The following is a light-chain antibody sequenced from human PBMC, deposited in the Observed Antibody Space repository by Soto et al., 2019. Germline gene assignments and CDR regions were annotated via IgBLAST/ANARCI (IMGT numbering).Light chain of an antibody. CDR2: DAS. CDR1: QDISTA. Sequence: AIQLTQSPSSLSASVRDRVTITCRASQDISTALTWYQQTPGKAPKLLIFDASSLESGVPSRFSGSGSGTDFTLTISSLQPEDFATYYCQQFYSYPPTFGQGTKLEIK. V-gene: IGKV1-13*02. CDR3: QQFYSYPPT. J-gene: IGKJ2*01.